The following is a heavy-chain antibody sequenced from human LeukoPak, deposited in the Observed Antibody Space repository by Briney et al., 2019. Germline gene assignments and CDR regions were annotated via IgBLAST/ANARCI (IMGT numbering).Heavy chain of an antibody. CDR1: GTSFSGYS. Sequence: SETLSLTCEVYGTSFSGYSWSWIRQPPGKGLEWIGEINHSGNTNYNPSLKSRVTISVDTSKDHFSLKLTSVTAADTAVYYCARHWRPYSGSFWTYYYNGLDVWGQGTTVTVSS. J-gene: IGHJ6*02. V-gene: IGHV4-34*01. CDR3: ARHWRPYSGSFWTYYYNGLDV. D-gene: IGHD6-6*01. CDR2: INHSGNT.